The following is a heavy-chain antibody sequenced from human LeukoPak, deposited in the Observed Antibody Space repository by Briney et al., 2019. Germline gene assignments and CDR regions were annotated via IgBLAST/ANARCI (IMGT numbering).Heavy chain of an antibody. J-gene: IGHJ5*02. CDR2: VSPKTGRT. CDR1: GYTFRSHD. V-gene: IGHV1-8*01. D-gene: IGHD1-1*01. CDR3: ARESERNDGWFDP. Sequence: ASVLVSRKASGYTFRSHDINWVRQAPGQGLEWMGWVSPKTGRTGYAQKFQGRVYMTTNASLSTAYMELSSLRSDDTAVYFCARESERNDGWFDPWGQGTLVTVSS.